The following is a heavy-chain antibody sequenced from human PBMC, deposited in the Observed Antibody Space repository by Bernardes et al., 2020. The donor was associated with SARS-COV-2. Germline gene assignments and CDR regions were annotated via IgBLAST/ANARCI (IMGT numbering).Heavy chain of an antibody. D-gene: IGHD3-10*01. V-gene: IGHV3-53*01. CDR3: ARDRRFVLLSNYYYYYGMDV. Sequence: VGSLSLSCAASGFTVSSNYMSWVRQAPGKGLEWVSVIYSGGSTYYADSVKGRFTISRDNSKNTLYLQLNSLRAVDTAVYYCARDRRFVLLSNYYYYYGMDVWGQGTTVTVSS. J-gene: IGHJ6*02. CDR1: GFTVSSNY. CDR2: IYSGGST.